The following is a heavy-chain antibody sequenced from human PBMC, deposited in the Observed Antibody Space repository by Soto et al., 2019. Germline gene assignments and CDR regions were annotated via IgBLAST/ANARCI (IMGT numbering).Heavy chain of an antibody. CDR1: GYSFTSYW. Sequence: PGESLKISCKGSGYSFTSYWISWVRQMPGKGLEWMGRIDPSDSYTNYSPSFQGHVTISADKSISTAYLQWSSLKASDTAMYYCARYYYDSSGLEAGYYYGMDVWGQGTTFTVSS. D-gene: IGHD3-22*01. V-gene: IGHV5-10-1*01. CDR3: ARYYYDSSGLEAGYYYGMDV. CDR2: IDPSDSYT. J-gene: IGHJ6*02.